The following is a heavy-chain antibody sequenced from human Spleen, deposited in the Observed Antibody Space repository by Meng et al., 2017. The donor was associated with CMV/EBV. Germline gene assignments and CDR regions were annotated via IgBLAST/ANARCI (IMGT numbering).Heavy chain of an antibody. V-gene: IGHV4-4*02. Sequence: QVQLQEAGPGLVKPSGTLSLTCAVTGGSISSSNLWTWVRQVPGKGLEWIGEIYHSGSTNYIPSLKSRVTISVDKFKNQFSLKLGSVTAADTAVYYCARIERRRILKYCGSDCSTTDYWGQGTLVTVSS. CDR2: IYHSGST. CDR3: ARIERRRILKYCGSDCSTTDY. J-gene: IGHJ4*02. CDR1: GGSISSSNL. D-gene: IGHD2-21*02.